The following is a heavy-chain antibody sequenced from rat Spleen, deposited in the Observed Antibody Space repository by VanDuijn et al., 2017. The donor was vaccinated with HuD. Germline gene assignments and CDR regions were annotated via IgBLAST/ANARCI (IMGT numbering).Heavy chain of an antibody. CDR3: ARHPPYYGFDGDWFAD. V-gene: IGHV3-3*01. CDR1: GYSITSSYK. D-gene: IGHD1-7*01. CDR2: VNSAGST. Sequence: EVQPQESGPGLVKPSQSLSLTCSVTGYSITSSYKWNWIRKFPGNKLEWMGYVNSAGSTNYNPSLKSRISITRDTSKTQFFLQVDSVTTEDTATYYCARHPPYYGFDGDWFADWGQGTLVTVSS. J-gene: IGHJ3*01.